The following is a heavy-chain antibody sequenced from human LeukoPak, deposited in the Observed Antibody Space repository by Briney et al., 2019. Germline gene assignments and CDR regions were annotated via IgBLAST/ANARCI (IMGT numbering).Heavy chain of an antibody. J-gene: IGHJ6*03. CDR3: ARHQWHYYYYMGV. CDR1: GGSISSSSYY. D-gene: IGHD6-19*01. V-gene: IGHV4-39*01. Sequence: WETPSLTCTVSGGSISSSSYYWGWIRQPPGKGLEWIGSIYYSGDTYYNPSLKSRRVTISVDTSKNQFSLRLSSMTAADTAVYYCARHQWHYYYYMGVWGEGSTATVSS. CDR2: IYYSGDT.